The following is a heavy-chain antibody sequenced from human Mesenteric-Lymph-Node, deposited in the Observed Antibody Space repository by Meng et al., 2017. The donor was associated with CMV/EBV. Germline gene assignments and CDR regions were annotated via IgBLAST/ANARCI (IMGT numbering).Heavy chain of an antibody. CDR3: ARFHGGSYFDY. CDR1: GYTFTGYY. Sequence: ASVKVSCKASGYTFTGYYMHWVRQAPGQGLEWMGWINPNSGGTNYAQNFQGRVTMTRDTSISTASMELSSLRFDDTAVYFCARFHGGSYFDYWGQGTLVTVSS. V-gene: IGHV1-2*02. CDR2: INPNSGGT. J-gene: IGHJ4*02. D-gene: IGHD2-15*01.